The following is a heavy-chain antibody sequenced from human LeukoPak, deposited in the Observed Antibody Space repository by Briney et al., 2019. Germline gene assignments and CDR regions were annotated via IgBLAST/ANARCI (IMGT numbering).Heavy chain of an antibody. D-gene: IGHD5-12*01. CDR3: ARVVIVATITLFDY. J-gene: IGHJ4*02. CDR2: IYYNGNT. CDR1: GGSISSGRFY. Sequence: SETLSLTCTVSGGSISSGRFYWGWIRQPPGKDLEWIGTIYYNGNTYYNPSLKSRVTISLDTSKNQFSLKLSSVTAADTAVYYCARVVIVATITLFDYWGQGTLVTVSS. V-gene: IGHV4-39*01.